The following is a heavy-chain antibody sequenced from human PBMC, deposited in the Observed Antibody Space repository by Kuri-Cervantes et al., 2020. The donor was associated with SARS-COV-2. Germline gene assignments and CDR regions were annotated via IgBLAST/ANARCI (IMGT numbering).Heavy chain of an antibody. CDR3: ARESYYYGMDV. CDR2: IGTVGDT. J-gene: IGHJ6*01. CDR1: RFTFSSYD. V-gene: IGHV3-13*01. Sequence: GESLKISCAASRFTFSSYDMHWVRQATGKGLEWVSAIGTVGDTYYQGSVKGRFTISRENAKNSLYLQMNSLRAEDTAVYYCARESYYYGMDVWAQWTTAT.